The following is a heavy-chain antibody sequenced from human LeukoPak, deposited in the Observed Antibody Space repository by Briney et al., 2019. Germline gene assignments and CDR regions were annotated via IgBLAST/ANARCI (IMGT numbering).Heavy chain of an antibody. CDR2: MSPNSGNT. D-gene: IGHD5-24*01. V-gene: IGHV1-8*02. J-gene: IGHJ4*02. CDR1: GYTFKNYD. Sequence: GASVKVSCKASGYTFKNYDINRVRQATGQGLEWMGWMSPNSGNTGFAQKFQDRVSMTRDTSINTAYMELTSLRSGDTAVYYCARATPGGLHGYSFDYWGQGTVVTVYS. CDR3: ARATPGGLHGYSFDY.